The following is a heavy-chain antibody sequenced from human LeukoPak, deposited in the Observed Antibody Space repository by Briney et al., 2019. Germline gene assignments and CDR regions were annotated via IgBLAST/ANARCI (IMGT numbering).Heavy chain of an antibody. Sequence: PGGSLRLSCAASGFTFSSYEMNWVRQAPGKGLEWVSYISSSGSTIYYADSVKGRFTISRDNAKNSLYLQMNSLRAEDTAVYYCARERPEIDYSGQGTLVTVSS. J-gene: IGHJ4*02. V-gene: IGHV3-48*03. CDR1: GFTFSSYE. CDR2: ISSSGSTI. CDR3: ARERPEIDY.